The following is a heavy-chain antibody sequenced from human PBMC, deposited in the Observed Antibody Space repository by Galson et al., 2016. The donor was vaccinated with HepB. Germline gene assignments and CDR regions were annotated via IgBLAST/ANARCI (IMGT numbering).Heavy chain of an antibody. Sequence: SLRLSCAASGFTFSSNWMSWVRQAPGKGLEWVANIKQDGSEKYYVDSVKGRFTISRDNAKNSLYLQMNSLRAEDTAVYYCARRQREEDIVVVVVVPGGFYYGMDVWGQGATVTVS. CDR3: ARRQREEDIVVVVVVPGGFYYGMDV. CDR2: IKQDGSEK. D-gene: IGHD2-15*01. V-gene: IGHV3-7*04. J-gene: IGHJ6*02. CDR1: GFTFSSNW.